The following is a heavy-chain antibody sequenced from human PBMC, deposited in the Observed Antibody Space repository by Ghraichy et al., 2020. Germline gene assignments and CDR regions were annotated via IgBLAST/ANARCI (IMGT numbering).Heavy chain of an antibody. Sequence: SETLSLTCTVSGGSISSYYWSWIRQPPGKGLEWIGYIYYSGSTNYNPSLKSRVTISVDTSKNQFSLKLSSVTAADTAVYYCARMDTAIGGGFDYWGQGTLVTVSS. CDR1: GGSISSYY. D-gene: IGHD5-18*01. V-gene: IGHV4-59*01. J-gene: IGHJ4*02. CDR2: IYYSGST. CDR3: ARMDTAIGGGFDY.